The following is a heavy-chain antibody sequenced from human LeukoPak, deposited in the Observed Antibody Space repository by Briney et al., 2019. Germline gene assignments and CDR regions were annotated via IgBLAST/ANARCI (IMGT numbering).Heavy chain of an antibody. D-gene: IGHD3-10*01. J-gene: IGHJ4*02. CDR1: GGSIRGSASY. Sequence: SETLSLTCTVSGGSIRGSASYWGWIRQPPGKGLEWIGSVYDTGSTYYNPSLKSRVTISVDTSKNQFSLNLSSLTAADTAVYYCARHLHNYHGSGSYFDYWGQGTLVTVSS. V-gene: IGHV4-39*01. CDR3: ARHLHNYHGSGSYFDY. CDR2: VYDTGST.